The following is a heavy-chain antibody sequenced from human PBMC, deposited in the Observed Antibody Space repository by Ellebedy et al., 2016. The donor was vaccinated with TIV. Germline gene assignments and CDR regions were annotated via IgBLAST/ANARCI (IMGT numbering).Heavy chain of an antibody. CDR3: VITGTSGWLRGY. D-gene: IGHD6-19*01. Sequence: GESLKISXAASGFTFSSHAMSWVRQAPGKGLEWVSAISGSGDSTAHADSVKGRFTISRDNSKNTLYLQMNSLRAEDTAVYYCVITGTSGWLRGYWGQGTLVTVSS. V-gene: IGHV3-23*01. J-gene: IGHJ4*02. CDR1: GFTFSSHA. CDR2: ISGSGDST.